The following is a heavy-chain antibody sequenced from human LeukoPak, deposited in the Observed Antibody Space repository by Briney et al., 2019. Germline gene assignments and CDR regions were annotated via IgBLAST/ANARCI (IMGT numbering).Heavy chain of an antibody. V-gene: IGHV3-30-3*01. Sequence: PGGSLRLSCAASGFTFSSYAMHWVRQAPGKGLEWVAVISYDGSNKYYADSVKGRFTISRDNSKNTLYLQMNSLRAEDTAVYYCARDKTFHDYGDSCLWYWGQGTLVTVSS. J-gene: IGHJ4*02. CDR1: GFTFSSYA. D-gene: IGHD4-17*01. CDR2: ISYDGSNK. CDR3: ARDKTFHDYGDSCLWY.